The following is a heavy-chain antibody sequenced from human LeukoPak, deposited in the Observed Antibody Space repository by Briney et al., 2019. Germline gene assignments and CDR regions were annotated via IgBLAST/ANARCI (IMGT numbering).Heavy chain of an antibody. D-gene: IGHD3-22*01. CDR2: VYYSGST. Sequence: SETLSLTCTVSGGSISSSSYYWGWIRQPPGKGLEWIGSVYYSGSTYDNPSLKSRVTISVDTSKNQFSLKLSSVTAADTAVYYCARHVYDSSGYYYVGSFDYWGQGTLVTVSS. J-gene: IGHJ4*02. V-gene: IGHV4-39*01. CDR1: GGSISSSSYY. CDR3: ARHVYDSSGYYYVGSFDY.